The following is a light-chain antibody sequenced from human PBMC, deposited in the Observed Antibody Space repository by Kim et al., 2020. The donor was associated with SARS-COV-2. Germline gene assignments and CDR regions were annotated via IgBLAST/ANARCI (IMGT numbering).Light chain of an antibody. J-gene: IGLJ3*02. V-gene: IGLV4-69*01. CDR3: QTWDTGIQV. CDR2: VDSDGRH. Sequence: QLVLTQSPSASASLGASVKLTCTLSSGHNTYAIAWHQQQPEKGPRFLMKVDSDGRHTKGDGIPDRFSGSTSGAERHLTISSLQSDDEADYYCQTWDTGIQVFGGGTQLTVL. CDR1: SGHNTYA.